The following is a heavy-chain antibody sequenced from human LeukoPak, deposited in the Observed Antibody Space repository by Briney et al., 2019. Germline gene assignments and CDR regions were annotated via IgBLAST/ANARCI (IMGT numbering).Heavy chain of an antibody. CDR2: ISSSSSNI. D-gene: IGHD6-13*01. Sequence: PGGSLRLSCAASGFTFSSYSMNWVRQAPGKGLEWVSSISSSSSNIYNADSVKGRFTISRDNAKNSLYLQMNSLRAEDTAVYYCARGIAAGTTTIEIGFDYWGQGTLVTVSS. CDR1: GFTFSSYS. CDR3: ARGIAAGTTTIEIGFDY. V-gene: IGHV3-21*01. J-gene: IGHJ4*02.